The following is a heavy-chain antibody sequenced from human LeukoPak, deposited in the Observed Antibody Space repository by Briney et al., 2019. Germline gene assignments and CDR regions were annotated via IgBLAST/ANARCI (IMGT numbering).Heavy chain of an antibody. CDR2: IYYSGNT. D-gene: IGHD3-10*01. J-gene: IGHJ4*02. CDR3: ARDLYGSGLFVDY. CDR1: SGSFGSYY. V-gene: IGHV4-59*12. Sequence: HPSETLSLTCTVSSGSFGSYYWSWIRQPPGKGLEWIGYIYYSGNTNYDPSLKSRVTISVDTSKNQFSLKLSSVTAADTAVYYCARDLYGSGLFVDYWGQGTLVTVSS.